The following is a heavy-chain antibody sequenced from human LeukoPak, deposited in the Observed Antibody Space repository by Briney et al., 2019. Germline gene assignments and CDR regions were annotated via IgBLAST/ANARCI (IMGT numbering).Heavy chain of an antibody. CDR1: GYTFTSYG. CDR3: AREGSSSWYAGH. CDR2: ISANNGNT. D-gene: IGHD6-13*01. J-gene: IGHJ4*02. Sequence: ASVKVSCKASGYTFTSYGISWVRQAPGQGLEWMGWISANNGNTNYAQKVQGRVTMTTDTSASTAYMELRSLTSDDTAVYYCAREGSSSWYAGHWGQGTLVTVSS. V-gene: IGHV1-18*01.